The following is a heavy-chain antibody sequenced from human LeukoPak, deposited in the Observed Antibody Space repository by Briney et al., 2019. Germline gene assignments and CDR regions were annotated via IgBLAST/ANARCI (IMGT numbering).Heavy chain of an antibody. CDR2: IRYDGSNK. V-gene: IGHV3-30*02. D-gene: IGHD3-3*01. J-gene: IGHJ4*02. Sequence: GGSLRLSCAASGFTFSSYGMHWVRQAPGKGLEWVAFIRYDGSNKYYADSVKGRFTISRDNSKNTLYLQMNSLRVEDTAVYYCAKAPGYDFWSGSQARSFDYWGQGTLVTVSS. CDR3: AKAPGYDFWSGSQARSFDY. CDR1: GFTFSSYG.